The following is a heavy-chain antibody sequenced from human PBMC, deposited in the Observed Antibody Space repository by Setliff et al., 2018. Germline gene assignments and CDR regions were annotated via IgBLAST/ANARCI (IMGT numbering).Heavy chain of an antibody. V-gene: IGHV4-39*07. Sequence: SETLSLTCTVSGGSISSSSYYWGWVRQTPGKGLEWIGSTYDSGSTYYNPSLNGRVTISEDTSKNQFSLKLTSVTAADAAVYYCARAAVTSGARADYFDNWGRGTLVTVSS. J-gene: IGHJ4*02. CDR1: GGSISSSSYY. CDR2: TYDSGST. CDR3: ARAAVTSGARADYFDN. D-gene: IGHD4-17*01.